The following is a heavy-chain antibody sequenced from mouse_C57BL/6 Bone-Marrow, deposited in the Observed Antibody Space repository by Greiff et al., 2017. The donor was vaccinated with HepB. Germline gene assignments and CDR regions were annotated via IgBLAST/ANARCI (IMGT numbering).Heavy chain of an antibody. CDR2: INPSTGGT. CDR3: ARRGKPYIFFAY. Sequence: VQLQQSGPELVKPGASVKISCKASGYSFTGYYMNWVKQSPEKSLEWIGEINPSTGGTTYNQKFKAKATLTVDKSSSTAYMQLKSLTSEDSAVYYCARRGKPYIFFAYWGQGTLVTVSA. V-gene: IGHV1-42*01. D-gene: IGHD1-3*01. CDR1: GYSFTGYY. J-gene: IGHJ3*01.